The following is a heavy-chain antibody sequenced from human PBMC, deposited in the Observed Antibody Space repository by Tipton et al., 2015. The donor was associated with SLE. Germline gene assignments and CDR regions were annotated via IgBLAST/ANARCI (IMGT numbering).Heavy chain of an antibody. CDR3: ARLRYDYVWGSYRPHWFDP. Sequence: LRLSCTVSGGSISSYYWSWIRQPAGKGLEWIGRIYTSGSTNYNPSLKSRVTMSVDTSKNQFYLKLSSVTAADTAVYYCARLRYDYVWGSYRPHWFDPWGQGTLVTVSS. J-gene: IGHJ5*02. CDR1: GGSISSYY. V-gene: IGHV4-4*07. CDR2: IYTSGST. D-gene: IGHD3-16*02.